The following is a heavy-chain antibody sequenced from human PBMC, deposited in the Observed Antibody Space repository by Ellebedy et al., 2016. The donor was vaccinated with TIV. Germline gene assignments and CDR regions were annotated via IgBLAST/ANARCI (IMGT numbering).Heavy chain of an antibody. CDR1: GFTFDDYA. CDR3: AKDKFPSSIGPFDY. Sequence: PGGSLRLSCTASGFTFDDYAMHWVRQAPGKGPEWVSGISRHSGDIGYADSVKGRFTISRDNAENSLSLQMDSLKTEDTALYYCAKDKFPSSIGPFDYWGQGTLVTVSS. CDR2: ISRHSGDI. J-gene: IGHJ4*02. V-gene: IGHV3-9*01. D-gene: IGHD3-16*01.